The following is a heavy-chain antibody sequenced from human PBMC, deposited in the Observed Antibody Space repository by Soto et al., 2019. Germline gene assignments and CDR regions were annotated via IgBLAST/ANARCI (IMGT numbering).Heavy chain of an antibody. CDR1: GFTFISYA. Sequence: XGSLVLSCAASGFTFISYAMSGVRQAPGKGLEWVSAISGSGGSTYYADSVKGRFTISRDNSKNTLYLQMNSLRAEDTAVYYCAKDQDSSGWYVGYFDYWGQGTLVTVSS. CDR2: ISGSGGST. D-gene: IGHD6-19*01. CDR3: AKDQDSSGWYVGYFDY. J-gene: IGHJ4*02. V-gene: IGHV3-23*01.